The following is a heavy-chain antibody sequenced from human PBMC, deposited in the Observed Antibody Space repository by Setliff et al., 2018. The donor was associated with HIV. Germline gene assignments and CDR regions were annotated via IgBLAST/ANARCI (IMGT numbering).Heavy chain of an antibody. CDR3: AATSYNFWSGYAS. Sequence: LSLTCSVSGDSISSGFYYWGWIRQPPGKGLEWIGSIYSSWSTYYNPSLKSRLTISIDTPKNQFSLRLTSVTAADTAVYYCAATSYNFWSGYASWGQGTLVTVSS. D-gene: IGHD3-3*01. V-gene: IGHV4-39*01. CDR2: IYSSWST. CDR1: GDSISSGFYY. J-gene: IGHJ4*02.